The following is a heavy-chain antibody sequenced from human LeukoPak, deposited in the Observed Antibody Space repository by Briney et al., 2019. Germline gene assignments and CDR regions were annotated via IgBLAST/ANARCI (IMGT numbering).Heavy chain of an antibody. CDR2: ISSSSSYI. D-gene: IGHD6-13*01. J-gene: IGHJ4*02. Sequence: GGSLRLSCAASGFTFSSYSMNWVRQAPGKGLEWVSSISSSSSYIYYADSVKGRFTISRDNAKNSLYLQMNNLRAEDTAVYYCAKYPGIAAAGTTSDFDYWGQGTLVTVSS. CDR1: GFTFSSYS. CDR3: AKYPGIAAAGTTSDFDY. V-gene: IGHV3-21*01.